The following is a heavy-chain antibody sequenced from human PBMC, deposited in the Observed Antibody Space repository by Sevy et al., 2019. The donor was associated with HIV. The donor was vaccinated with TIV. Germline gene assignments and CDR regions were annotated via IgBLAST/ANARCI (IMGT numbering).Heavy chain of an antibody. V-gene: IGHV4-34*01. CDR1: GGSFSGYY. D-gene: IGHD6-19*01. CDR2: INHSGST. J-gene: IGHJ4*02. CDR3: ARGRGLGSGTNFDY. Sequence: SETLSLTCAVYGGSFSGYYWSWIRQPPGKGLEWIGEINHSGSTNYNPSLKSRVTISVDTSKNQFSLKLSSVTAADTAVYYCARGRGLGSGTNFDYWGQRTLVTVSS.